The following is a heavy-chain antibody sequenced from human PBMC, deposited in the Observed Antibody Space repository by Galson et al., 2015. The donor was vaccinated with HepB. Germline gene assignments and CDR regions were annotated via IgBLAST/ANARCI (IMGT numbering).Heavy chain of an antibody. Sequence: QSGAEVKKPGESLRISCKGSGYSFTSYWISWVRQMPGKGLEWVGRIDPSDSYTNYSPSFQGHVTISADKSISTAYLQWSSLKASDTAMYYCARQSRDYYGSGSPIDYWGQGTLVTVSS. CDR1: GYSFTSYW. D-gene: IGHD3-10*01. V-gene: IGHV5-10-1*01. CDR3: ARQSRDYYGSGSPIDY. J-gene: IGHJ4*02. CDR2: IDPSDSYT.